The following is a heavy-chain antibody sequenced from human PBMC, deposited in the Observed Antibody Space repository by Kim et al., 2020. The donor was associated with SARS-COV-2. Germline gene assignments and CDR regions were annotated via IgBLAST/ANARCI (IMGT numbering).Heavy chain of an antibody. J-gene: IGHJ3*02. D-gene: IGHD2-2*01. CDR3: ANTVVPAAIRVAFDI. Sequence: DSVNGRFTISRDNCKNTLYLQMNGLRAEDTAVYYCANTVVPAAIRVAFDIWGQGTMVTVSS. V-gene: IGHV3-23*01.